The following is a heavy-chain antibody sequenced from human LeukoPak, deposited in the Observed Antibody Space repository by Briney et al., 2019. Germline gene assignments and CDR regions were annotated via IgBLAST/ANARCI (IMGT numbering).Heavy chain of an antibody. CDR1: GFTVSSNY. Sequence: GGSLRLSCAASGFTVSSNYMTWVRQAPGRGLEWVALIYSGGSTYYADSVKGRFTISRDSSNNTLCLQMNSLGAEDTAVYYCARGGGAFCGGDCHRNFDSWGQGTLVTVSS. D-gene: IGHD2-21*02. CDR2: IYSGGST. V-gene: IGHV3-53*01. CDR3: ARGGGAFCGGDCHRNFDS. J-gene: IGHJ4*02.